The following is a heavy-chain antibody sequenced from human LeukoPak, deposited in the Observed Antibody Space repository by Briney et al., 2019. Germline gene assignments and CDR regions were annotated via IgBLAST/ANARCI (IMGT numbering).Heavy chain of an antibody. CDR3: ARGAVYDARAFDI. CDR2: IIPIFGTA. V-gene: IGHV1-69*13. CDR1: GGTFSSYA. D-gene: IGHD3-3*01. Sequence: WASVKVSCKASGGTFSSYAISWVRQAPGQGLEWMGGIIPIFGTANYAQKFQGRVTITADESTSTAYMELSSLRSEDTAVYYCARGAVYDARAFDIWGQGTMVTVSS. J-gene: IGHJ3*02.